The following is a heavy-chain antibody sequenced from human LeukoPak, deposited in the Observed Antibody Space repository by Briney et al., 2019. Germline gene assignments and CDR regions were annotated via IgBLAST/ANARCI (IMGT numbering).Heavy chain of an antibody. J-gene: IGHJ4*02. D-gene: IGHD5-18*01. V-gene: IGHV3-23*01. CDR2: ISASGDTT. CDR1: GFPFSAYA. Sequence: PGGSLRLSCAASGFPFSAYAMSWVRQAPGKGLEWVSAISASGDTTYYADSVRGRFTISRDNSKNTLYLQMNSLRAGDTALYYCAKESLRGHSYGFDNWGQGTLSPSPQ. CDR3: AKESLRGHSYGFDN.